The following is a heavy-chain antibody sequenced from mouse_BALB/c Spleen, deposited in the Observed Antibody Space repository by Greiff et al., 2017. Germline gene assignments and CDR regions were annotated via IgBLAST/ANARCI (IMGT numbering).Heavy chain of an antibody. Sequence: EVQLVESGGGLVQPGGSMKLSCVASGFTFSSYWMSWVRQSPEKGLEWVAEIRLKSDNYATHYAESVKGKFTISRDDSKSRLYLQMNSLRAEDTGIYYCTTTMITTGFAYWGQGTLVTVSA. CDR2: IRLKSDNYAT. CDR3: TTTMITTGFAY. V-gene: IGHV6-6*02. J-gene: IGHJ3*01. D-gene: IGHD2-4*01. CDR1: GFTFSSYW.